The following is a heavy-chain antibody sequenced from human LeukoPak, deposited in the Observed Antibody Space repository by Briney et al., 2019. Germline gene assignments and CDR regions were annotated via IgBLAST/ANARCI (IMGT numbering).Heavy chain of an antibody. V-gene: IGHV4-59*01. CDR3: ASRKLGNDY. D-gene: IGHD7-27*01. CDR2: IYHTGST. Sequence: SETLSLTCSVSDDSITMYYWTWIRQSPGKGLEWIGYIYHTGSTSYSPSLKSRGTISADTSQNQFSLKLSSVTAADTAVYYCASRKLGNDYWGQGTLVTVSS. CDR1: DDSITMYY. J-gene: IGHJ4*02.